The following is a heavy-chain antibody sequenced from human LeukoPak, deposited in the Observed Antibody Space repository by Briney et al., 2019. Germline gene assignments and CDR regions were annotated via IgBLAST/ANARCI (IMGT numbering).Heavy chain of an antibody. CDR2: ISANGYTI. CDR1: GFTFSDYY. D-gene: IGHD6-19*01. J-gene: IGHJ4*02. Sequence: PGGSLRLSCSASGFTFSDYYMGWIRQAPGKGLEWVSFISANGYTIYHADSVKGRFTISRDNAEKARYMQMTSLRADDTAVYYCAGSSYFQIPVASFYFDSWGQGTPVTVSS. CDR3: AGSSYFQIPVASFYFDS. V-gene: IGHV3-11*01.